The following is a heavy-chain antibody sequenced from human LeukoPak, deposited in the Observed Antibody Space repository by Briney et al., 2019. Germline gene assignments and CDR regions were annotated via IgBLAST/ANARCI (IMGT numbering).Heavy chain of an antibody. Sequence: GTSVKVSCKASGFTXTSSAVQWVRQARGQRLEWIAWIVVGSGNTNYAQKFQERVTITRDMSTSLVYMELSSLRSEDTAVYYCAAEAAYYYDSRDAFDVWGQGTMVTVSS. CDR3: AAEAAYYYDSRDAFDV. CDR1: GFTXTSSA. D-gene: IGHD3-22*01. CDR2: IVVGSGNT. J-gene: IGHJ3*01. V-gene: IGHV1-58*01.